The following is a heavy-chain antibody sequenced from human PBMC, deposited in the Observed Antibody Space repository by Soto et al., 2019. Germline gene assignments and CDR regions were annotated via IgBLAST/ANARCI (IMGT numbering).Heavy chain of an antibody. J-gene: IGHJ4*02. D-gene: IGHD3-22*01. CDR2: IWYDGSNK. CDR1: GFTFSSYG. Sequence: GGSLRLSCAASGFTFSSYGMHWVRQAPGKGLEWVAVIWYDGSNKYYADSVKGRFTISRDNSKNTLYLQMNSLRAEDTAVYYCARDRYDSSGYLVPFDYWGQGTLVTVSS. V-gene: IGHV3-33*01. CDR3: ARDRYDSSGYLVPFDY.